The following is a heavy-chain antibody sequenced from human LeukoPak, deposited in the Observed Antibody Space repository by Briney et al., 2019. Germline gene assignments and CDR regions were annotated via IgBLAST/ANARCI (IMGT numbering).Heavy chain of an antibody. CDR2: IIPIFGTA. J-gene: IGHJ4*02. CDR1: GYTFTSYD. CDR3: AREDSGYSFDY. Sequence: ASVKVSRKASGYTFTSYDINWVRQAPGQGLEWMGGIIPIFGTANYAQKFQGRVTITTDESTSTAYMELSSLRSEDTAVYYCAREDSGYSFDYWGQGTLVTVSS. V-gene: IGHV1-69*05. D-gene: IGHD3-22*01.